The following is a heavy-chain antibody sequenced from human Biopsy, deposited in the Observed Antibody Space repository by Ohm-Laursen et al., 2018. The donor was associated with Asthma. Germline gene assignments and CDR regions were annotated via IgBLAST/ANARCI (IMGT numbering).Heavy chain of an antibody. V-gene: IGHV1-69*13. Sequence: SVKVSCKSLGGTFNTYVIGWARQAPGQGLEWMGGINSVFGTTTYPQKFQDRVTITADDSTSTVYMELSSLRSEDTAVYYCARKAGSCLSRTCYSLDFWGQGTLVTVSS. D-gene: IGHD2-15*01. J-gene: IGHJ4*02. CDR2: INSVFGTT. CDR3: ARKAGSCLSRTCYSLDF. CDR1: GGTFNTYV.